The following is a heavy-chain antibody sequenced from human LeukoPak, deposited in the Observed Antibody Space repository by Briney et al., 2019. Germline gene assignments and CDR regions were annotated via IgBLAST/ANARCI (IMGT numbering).Heavy chain of an antibody. CDR3: AKDRAYCGGDCYTFFDY. D-gene: IGHD2-21*02. V-gene: IGHV3-23*01. CDR1: GFTFSSYA. CDR2: ISGSGGST. Sequence: GGSPRLSCAASGFTFSSYAMSWVRQAPGKGLEWVSAISGSGGSTYYADSVKGRFTISRDNSKNTLYLQMNSLRAEDTAVYYCAKDRAYCGGDCYTFFDYWGQGTLVTVSS. J-gene: IGHJ4*02.